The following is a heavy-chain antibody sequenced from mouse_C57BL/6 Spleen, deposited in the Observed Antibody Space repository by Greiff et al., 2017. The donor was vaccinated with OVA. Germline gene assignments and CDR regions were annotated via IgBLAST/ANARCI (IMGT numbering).Heavy chain of an antibody. CDR1: GFSLTSYG. V-gene: IGHV2-2*01. CDR2: IWSGGST. CDR3: ARNLGYYGSSYGFDY. D-gene: IGHD1-1*01. Sequence: VQVVESGPGLVQPSQSLSITCTVSGFSLTSYGVHWVRQSPGKGLEWLGVIWSGGSTDYNAAFISRLSISKDNSKSQVFFKMNSLQADHTAIYYCARNLGYYGSSYGFDYWGQGTTLTVSS. J-gene: IGHJ2*01.